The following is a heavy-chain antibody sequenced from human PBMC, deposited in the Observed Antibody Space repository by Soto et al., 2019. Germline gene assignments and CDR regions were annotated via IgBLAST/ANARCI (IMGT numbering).Heavy chain of an antibody. D-gene: IGHD5-18*01. Sequence: QVQLVESGGGVVQPWRSLRLSCAASGFTFSSYAMHWVRQAPGKGLEWVAVISYDGSNKYYADSVKGRFTISRDNSKNTLYLQMNSLRAEDTAVYYCARVQSYGRDTGPFYFDYWGQGTLVTVSS. CDR1: GFTFSSYA. J-gene: IGHJ4*02. CDR3: ARVQSYGRDTGPFYFDY. CDR2: ISYDGSNK. V-gene: IGHV3-30-3*01.